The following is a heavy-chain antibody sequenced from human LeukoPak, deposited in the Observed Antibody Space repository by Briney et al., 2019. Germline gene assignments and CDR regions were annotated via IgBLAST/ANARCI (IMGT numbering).Heavy chain of an antibody. Sequence: GGSLRLSCAASGFSFSGSTVHWVRQASGKGLEWVGRIRSKAKSYATTYAAPLKGRFTISRDDLKNTAYLQMNSLKTEDTAIYYCTGLRSSEDDYSGQGTLVTVSA. D-gene: IGHD6-6*01. CDR3: TGLRSSEDDY. V-gene: IGHV3-73*01. CDR2: IRSKAKSYAT. J-gene: IGHJ4*02. CDR1: GFSFSGST.